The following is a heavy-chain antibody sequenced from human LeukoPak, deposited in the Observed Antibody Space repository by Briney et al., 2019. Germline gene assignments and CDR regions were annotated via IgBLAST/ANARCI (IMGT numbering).Heavy chain of an antibody. CDR2: IIPIFGTA. Sequence: SVKVSCKASGGTFSSYAISWVRQAPGQGLEWMGGIIPIFGTANYAQKFQGRVTITADESTSTAYMELSSLRSEDTAVYYCAKERWLQIGNAFDIWGQGTMVTVSS. CDR3: AKERWLQIGNAFDI. CDR1: GGTFSSYA. J-gene: IGHJ3*02. V-gene: IGHV1-69*01. D-gene: IGHD5-24*01.